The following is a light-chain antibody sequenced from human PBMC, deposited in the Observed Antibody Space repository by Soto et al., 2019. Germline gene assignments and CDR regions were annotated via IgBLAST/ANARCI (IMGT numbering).Light chain of an antibody. CDR1: QSLNIW. V-gene: IGKV1-5*03. CDR3: QEYNSDSIT. CDR2: QAS. Sequence: TQMTQSPSTLSASVLDMLTITFRASQSLNIWLAWYQQKPGRAPQLLIYQASTLASGVPSRFSGSGSGSEFTLTISSLQPDDFATYYCQEYNSDSITFGQGTRLEIK. J-gene: IGKJ5*01.